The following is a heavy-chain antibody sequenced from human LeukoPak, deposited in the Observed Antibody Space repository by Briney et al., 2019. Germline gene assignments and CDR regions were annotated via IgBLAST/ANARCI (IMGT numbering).Heavy chain of an antibody. D-gene: IGHD2-15*01. J-gene: IGHJ3*02. V-gene: IGHV3-21*01. Sequence: PGGSLRLSCAASGFTISNNYMSWVRQAPGKGLEWVSSISSSSSYIYYADSVKGRFTISRDNAKNSLYLQMNSLRAEDTAVYYCARDPRAANLPDAFDIWGQGTMVTVSS. CDR1: GFTISNNY. CDR3: ARDPRAANLPDAFDI. CDR2: ISSSSSYI.